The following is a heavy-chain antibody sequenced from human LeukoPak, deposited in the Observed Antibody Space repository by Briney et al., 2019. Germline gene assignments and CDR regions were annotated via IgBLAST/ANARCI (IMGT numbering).Heavy chain of an antibody. Sequence: ASVKVSCKASGYTFTSYGISWVRQAPGQGLEWMGWISAYNGNTNYAQKLQGRVTMTTDTSTSTAYMELRSLSSDDTAVYYCASRYSGSYPDAFDIWGQGTMVTVSS. V-gene: IGHV1-18*01. J-gene: IGHJ3*02. CDR1: GYTFTSYG. CDR3: ASRYSGSYPDAFDI. CDR2: ISAYNGNT. D-gene: IGHD1-26*01.